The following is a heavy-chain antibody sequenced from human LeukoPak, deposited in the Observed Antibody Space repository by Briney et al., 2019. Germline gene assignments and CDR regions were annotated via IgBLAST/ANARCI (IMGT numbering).Heavy chain of an antibody. D-gene: IGHD5-24*01. J-gene: IGHJ4*02. CDR1: GFTFSNFG. CDR2: IRYDGTNK. CDR3: AKVEMSTSPGGIDY. Sequence: GGSLRLSCAASGFTFSNFGMHWARQAPGKGLEWVTFIRYDGTNKYYADSVKGRFTISRDNSKNTLYLQMNSLRVEDAAIYYCAKVEMSTSPGGIDYWGQGTLVTVSS. V-gene: IGHV3-30*02.